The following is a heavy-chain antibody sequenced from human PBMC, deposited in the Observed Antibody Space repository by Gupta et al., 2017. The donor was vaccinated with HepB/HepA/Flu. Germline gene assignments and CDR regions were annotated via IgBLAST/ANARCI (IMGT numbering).Heavy chain of an antibody. CDR1: GFTFSDYW. Sequence: EEQLVESGGGLVQPGGSLTLSCEASGFTFSDYWMHWVRQAPGKGLVWVSRINGDGRRTTYADSVKGRLTISRDNAKNTLYLQMNSLRGEDTAVYYCARADLGGNFDALDIWGQGTVVTVSS. V-gene: IGHV3-74*01. J-gene: IGHJ3*02. CDR2: INGDGRRT. D-gene: IGHD4-23*01. CDR3: ARADLGGNFDALDI.